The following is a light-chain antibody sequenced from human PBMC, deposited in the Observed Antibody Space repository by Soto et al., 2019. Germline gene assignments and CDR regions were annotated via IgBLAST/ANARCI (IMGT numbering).Light chain of an antibody. Sequence: QSVLTQPPSASGTPGPRVTISCSGSNSNIGGTTVNWYQQLPGTAPKLLLYTNNQRPPGVPDRFSGSKSGTSAALAISGLQSEDEADYYCAAWDDSVNGPVFGGGTKVTVL. V-gene: IGLV1-44*01. CDR2: TNN. J-gene: IGLJ3*02. CDR1: NSNIGGTT. CDR3: AAWDDSVNGPV.